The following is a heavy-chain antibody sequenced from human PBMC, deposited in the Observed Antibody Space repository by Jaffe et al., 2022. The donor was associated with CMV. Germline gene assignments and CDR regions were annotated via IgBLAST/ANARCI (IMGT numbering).Heavy chain of an antibody. D-gene: IGHD5-12*01. J-gene: IGHJ5*02. CDR2: IYYSGST. Sequence: QLQLQESGPGLVKPSETLSLTCTVSGGSISSSSYYWGWIRQPPGKGLEWIGSIYYSGSTYYNPSLKSRVTISVDTSKNQFSLKLSSVTAADTAVYYCAKTVDMNWFDPWGQGTLVTVSS. V-gene: IGHV4-39*01. CDR1: GGSISSSSYY. CDR3: AKTVDMNWFDP.